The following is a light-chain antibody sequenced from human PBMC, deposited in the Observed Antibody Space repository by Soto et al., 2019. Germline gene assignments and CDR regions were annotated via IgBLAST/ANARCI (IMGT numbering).Light chain of an antibody. V-gene: IGKV2-28*01. CDR1: QSLLHSNGDTY. CDR3: MQALQTPLT. CDR2: LGS. Sequence: DIMMTQSPLSLPVTPGESASISCRSSQSLLHSNGDTYFDWYLQKPGQSPQLLIYLGSNRASGVPDRFSGSGSGTDFTLKISRVEAEDVGVYYCMQALQTPLTFGQGTRLEIK. J-gene: IGKJ5*01.